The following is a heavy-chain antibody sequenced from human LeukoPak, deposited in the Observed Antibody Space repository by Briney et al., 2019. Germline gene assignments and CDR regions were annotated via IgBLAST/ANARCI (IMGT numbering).Heavy chain of an antibody. V-gene: IGHV3-74*01. CDR2: IYSDAGSI. J-gene: IGHJ4*02. D-gene: IGHD1-1*01. CDR3: ARDADWNGQSCDY. Sequence: PGGSLRLFCAASGFTFNRYWMHWVRQAPGKGLEWVSRIYSDAGSISYADFVKGRFTISRDNAKNTLYLQMNNLRAEDTAVYYCARDADWNGQSCDYWGQGTLVTVSS. CDR1: GFTFNRYW.